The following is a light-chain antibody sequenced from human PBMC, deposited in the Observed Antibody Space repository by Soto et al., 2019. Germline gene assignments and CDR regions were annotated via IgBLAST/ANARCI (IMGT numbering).Light chain of an antibody. CDR2: DVS. J-gene: IGLJ3*02. V-gene: IGLV2-14*01. CDR3: SSYTSSSTLGV. Sequence: QSVLTQPASVSGSPGQSITISCTGTSSDVGGYNYVSWYQQHPGKAPKLMIYDVSNRPSGVSNRFSGSKSGNTASLTISGLQAEDEPDYYCSSYTSSSTLGVFGRGTKLTVL. CDR1: SSDVGGYNY.